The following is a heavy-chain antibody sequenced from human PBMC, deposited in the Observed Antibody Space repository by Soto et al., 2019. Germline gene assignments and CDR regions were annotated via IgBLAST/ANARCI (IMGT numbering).Heavy chain of an antibody. D-gene: IGHD3-3*01. J-gene: IGHJ4*02. V-gene: IGHV5-51*01. CDR2: IYPGDSDT. CDR1: GYSFTSYW. Sequence: GESLKISCKGSGYSFTSYWIGWVRQMPGKGLEWMGIIYPGDSDTRYSPSLQGQVTISADKSISTAYLQWSSLKASDTAMYYCARTYYDFWSGYYGFDYWGQGTLVTVSS. CDR3: ARTYYDFWSGYYGFDY.